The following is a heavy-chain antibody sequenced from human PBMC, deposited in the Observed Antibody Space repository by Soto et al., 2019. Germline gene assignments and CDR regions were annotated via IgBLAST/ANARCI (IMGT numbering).Heavy chain of an antibody. Sequence: GSLRLSCVASGLPFSGYWMHWVRQAPGKGLVWVSRIHTDARRTNYADSVQGRFTISRDNAKNTLSLQMNNLRTEDTAVYYCTTLTTHGDYFDSWGLGTLVTV. CDR2: IHTDARRT. V-gene: IGHV3-74*01. CDR3: TTLTTHGDYFDS. D-gene: IGHD4-4*01. J-gene: IGHJ4*02. CDR1: GLPFSGYW.